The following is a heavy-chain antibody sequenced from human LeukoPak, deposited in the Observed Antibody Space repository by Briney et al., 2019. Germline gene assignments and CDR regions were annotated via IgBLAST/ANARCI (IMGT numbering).Heavy chain of an antibody. Sequence: GGSLRLSCAASGFTFSSYGMHWVRQAPGKGLEWVSAISGGGGITYYADSVKGRFTISRDNSKNTLFLQMNSLRAEDTAVYYCAKAIGATYHCASGSYYFDYWGQGTLVTVSS. V-gene: IGHV3-23*01. J-gene: IGHJ4*02. CDR3: AKAIGATYHCASGSYYFDY. D-gene: IGHD3-10*01. CDR1: GFTFSSYG. CDR2: ISGGGGIT.